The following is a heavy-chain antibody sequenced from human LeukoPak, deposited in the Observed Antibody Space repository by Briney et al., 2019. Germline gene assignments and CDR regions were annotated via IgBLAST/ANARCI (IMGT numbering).Heavy chain of an antibody. V-gene: IGHV1-69*04. Sequence: SVKVSCKASGGTFSSYAISWVRRAPGQGLEWMGRIIPILGIANYAQKFQGRVTITADKSTSTAYMELSSLRSEDTAVYYCARGDCSGGSCDYYYYYGMDVWGQGTTVTVSS. J-gene: IGHJ6*02. CDR3: ARGDCSGGSCDYYYYYGMDV. D-gene: IGHD2-15*01. CDR2: IIPILGIA. CDR1: GGTFSSYA.